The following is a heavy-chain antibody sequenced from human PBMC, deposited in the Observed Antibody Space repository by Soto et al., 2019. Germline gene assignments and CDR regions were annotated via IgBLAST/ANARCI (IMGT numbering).Heavy chain of an antibody. D-gene: IGHD1-26*01. CDR1: GFSFSDSA. CDR2: IGNKGQNYAT. CDR3: TKFSGTSSAPAA. Sequence: EVPLVESGGGLVQPGGSLKLACAASGFSFSDSAMHWVRQASGKGLEWVGRIGNKGQNYATTYAASVKGRFFISTDESKNTAHLQMNSLKTEDTAVYYCTKFSGTSSAPAALGQGTLVTVAS. J-gene: IGHJ5*02. V-gene: IGHV3-73*02.